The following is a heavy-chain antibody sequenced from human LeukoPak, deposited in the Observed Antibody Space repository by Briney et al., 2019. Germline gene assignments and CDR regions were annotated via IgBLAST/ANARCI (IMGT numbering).Heavy chain of an antibody. CDR3: ARAGGGNMDFQH. V-gene: IGHV3-11*04. CDR2: INSVSNII. D-gene: IGHD4-23*01. Sequence: PGGSLRLSCAASGFTFRDSYMSWIRQAPGKWLEWLSYINSVSNIISYADSVKGRSTISRDNAKNSLYLQMHGLRAEDTAVYYCARAGGGNMDFQHWGQGTLVTVSS. CDR1: GFTFRDSY. J-gene: IGHJ1*01.